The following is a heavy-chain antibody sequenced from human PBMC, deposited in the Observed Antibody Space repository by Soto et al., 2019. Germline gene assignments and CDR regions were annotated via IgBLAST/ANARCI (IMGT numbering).Heavy chain of an antibody. J-gene: IGHJ4*02. CDR3: AKDLCRVKWLRFVYFDY. V-gene: IGHV3-30*18. CDR2: ISYDGSNK. Sequence: QVQLVESGGGVVQPGRSLRLSCAASGFTFSSYGMHWVRQAPGKGLEWVAVISYDGSNKYYADSVKGRFTISRDNSKNTLYLQMNSLRAEYTAVYYCAKDLCRVKWLRFVYFDYWGPGTLVTVSS. CDR1: GFTFSSYG. D-gene: IGHD5-12*01.